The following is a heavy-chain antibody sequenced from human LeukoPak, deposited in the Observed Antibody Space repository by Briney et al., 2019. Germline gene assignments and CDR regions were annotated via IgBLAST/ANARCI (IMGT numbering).Heavy chain of an antibody. CDR2: FYVGGAT. CDR3: ARGDGCNFFDY. CDR1: GLSVTNNY. J-gene: IGHJ4*02. D-gene: IGHD5-24*01. V-gene: IGHV3-53*01. Sequence: GSLRLSCAVSGLSVTNNYMSWVRQAPGKGLEWVSVFYVGGATYYADSVKGRFTISRDNSENTLYLQMKSLRAEDTAVYYCARGDGCNFFDYWGQGTLVTVSS.